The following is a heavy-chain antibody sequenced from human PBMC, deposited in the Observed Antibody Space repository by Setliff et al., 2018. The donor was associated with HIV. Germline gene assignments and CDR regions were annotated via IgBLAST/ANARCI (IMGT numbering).Heavy chain of an antibody. D-gene: IGHD3-22*01. J-gene: IGHJ4*02. CDR3: ARAPPRTHYYDSSGYNFDY. Sequence: PSETLSLTCDVSGFSISSRYYWGWIRQSPGKGLEWIGNIYHTGSSYYNPSLNDRATISLDTSKNQFSLKLSSVTAADTAVYYCARAPPRTHYYDSSGYNFDYWGQGTLVTVSS. V-gene: IGHV4-38-2*01. CDR1: GFSISSRYY. CDR2: IYHTGSS.